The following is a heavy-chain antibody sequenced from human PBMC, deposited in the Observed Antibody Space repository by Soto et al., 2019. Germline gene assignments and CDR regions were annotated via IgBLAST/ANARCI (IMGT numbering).Heavy chain of an antibody. Sequence: QVQLQESGPGLVKPSQTLSLTCTVSGGSISSGGYYWSWIRQHPGKGLEWSGYIYYSGSTYYNPALKSRVTISVDTSKNQYSLKLSAVTAADTAVYYCAREPDGYCSGGSCYSFVDYWGQGTLVIVSS. V-gene: IGHV4-31*03. CDR2: IYYSGST. CDR1: GGSISSGGYY. CDR3: AREPDGYCSGGSCYSFVDY. J-gene: IGHJ4*02. D-gene: IGHD2-15*01.